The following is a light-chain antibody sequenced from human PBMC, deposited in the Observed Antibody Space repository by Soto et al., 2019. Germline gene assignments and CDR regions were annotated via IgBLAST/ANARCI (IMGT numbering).Light chain of an antibody. CDR3: CSYAGSYKGYV. CDR2: DVS. Sequence: QSALTQPRSVTGSPGQSVTISCTGTSSDVGGYNYVSWYQQHPGKAPKFMIYDVSKRPSGVPDRFSGSKSGNTASLTISGLQAEDVADYYCCSYAGSYKGYVFGTGTKVTVL. CDR1: SSDVGGYNY. J-gene: IGLJ1*01. V-gene: IGLV2-11*01.